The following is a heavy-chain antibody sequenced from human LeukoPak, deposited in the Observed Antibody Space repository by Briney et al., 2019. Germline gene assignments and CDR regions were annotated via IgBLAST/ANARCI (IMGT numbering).Heavy chain of an antibody. D-gene: IGHD3-3*01. Sequence: SETLSLTCAVYGGSFSDYYWSWIRQPPGKGLEWIGEINQSGSTNYNPSLESRVTISLDASANQFSLKVSSVTAADTAVYYCARSPAGAYSDFGLTVYYCYMDVWGKGTEVTVSS. CDR1: GGSFSDYY. J-gene: IGHJ6*03. CDR2: INQSGST. V-gene: IGHV4-34*01. CDR3: ARSPAGAYSDFGLTVYYCYMDV.